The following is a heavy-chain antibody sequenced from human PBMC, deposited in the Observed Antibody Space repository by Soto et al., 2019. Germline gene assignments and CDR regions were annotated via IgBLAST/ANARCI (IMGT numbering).Heavy chain of an antibody. CDR2: IYSGGAT. D-gene: IGHD6-19*01. CDR3: ARIPQWLGMNYFDF. CDR1: GFTFSSHY. V-gene: IGHV3-53*01. J-gene: IGHJ4*02. Sequence: PGGSLRLSCAASGFTFSSHYMNWVRQAPGKGLEWVAVIYSGGATYYADSVKGRFTISRDNSKNTLYLQMDSLRAEDTAVYFCARIPQWLGMNYFDFWGPGTLVTVSS.